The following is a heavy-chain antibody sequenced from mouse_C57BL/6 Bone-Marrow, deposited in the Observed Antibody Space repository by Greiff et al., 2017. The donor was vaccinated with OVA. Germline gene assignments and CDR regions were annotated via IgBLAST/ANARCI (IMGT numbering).Heavy chain of an antibody. CDR2: IYPGSGST. CDR3: AIYYGSSRGYFDV. D-gene: IGHD1-1*01. V-gene: IGHV1-55*01. CDR1: GHTFTSYW. Sequence: VQLQQSGAELVKPGASVKMSCKASGHTFTSYWITWVKQRPGQGLEWIGDIYPGSGSTNYNEKFKSKATLTVDTSSSTAYMQLSSLTSEDSAVYYCAIYYGSSRGYFDVWGTGTTVTVSS. J-gene: IGHJ1*03.